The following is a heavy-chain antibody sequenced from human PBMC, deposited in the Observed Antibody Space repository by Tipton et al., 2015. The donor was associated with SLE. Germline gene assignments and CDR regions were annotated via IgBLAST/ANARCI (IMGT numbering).Heavy chain of an antibody. CDR2: ISSSSIYI. Sequence: SLRLSCAASGFTFTYYSMHWVRQAPGKGLEWVSSISSSSIYIYYADSVKGRFTISRDNAKNSLYLQMNSLRAEDTAVYYCARTSSSGYNWFDPWGQGTLVTVSS. V-gene: IGHV3-21*01. CDR3: ARTSSSGYNWFDP. J-gene: IGHJ5*02. CDR1: GFTFTYYS. D-gene: IGHD6-13*01.